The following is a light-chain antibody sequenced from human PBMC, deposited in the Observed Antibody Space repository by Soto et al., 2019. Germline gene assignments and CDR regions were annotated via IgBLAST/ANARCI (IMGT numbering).Light chain of an antibody. CDR1: SSNIGNNY. CDR3: GKWESGLGAGV. V-gene: IGLV1-51*01. J-gene: IGLJ2*01. CDR2: DNN. Sequence: QSVLTQPPSVSAAPGQKVTISCSGSSSNIGNNYVSWYQQLPGTAPKLLIYDNNKRPSGIPDRFSGSKSGTSATLGITGPQTGGGADYYGGKWESGLGAGVFGGGPK.